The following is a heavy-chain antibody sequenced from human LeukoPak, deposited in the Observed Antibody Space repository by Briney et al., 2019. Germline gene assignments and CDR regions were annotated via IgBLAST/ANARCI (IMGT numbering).Heavy chain of an antibody. CDR2: ISSSGTTV. CDR1: GFKFSTYE. V-gene: IGHV3-48*03. Sequence: PGGSLRLSCAASGFKFSTYEMDWVRQAPGKGPEWVSYISSSGTTVYYADSVKGRFAISRDNAENSLFLQMNSLRAEDTSIYYCAKDSLRSGEFDYWGQGTLVTVSA. D-gene: IGHD2-21*01. J-gene: IGHJ4*02. CDR3: AKDSLRSGEFDY.